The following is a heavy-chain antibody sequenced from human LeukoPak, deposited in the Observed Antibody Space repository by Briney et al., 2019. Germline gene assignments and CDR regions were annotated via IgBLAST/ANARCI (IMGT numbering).Heavy chain of an antibody. Sequence: PGGSLRLSCTASGFTFSAYAMMWVRQAPGKGPEWVSAIRGGGTSEFYADSVKGRFRISRDNSKDTLFLQMNSLRAEDTAVYYCARDLNGDYIGAFDVWGPGTMVTVSS. CDR3: ARDLNGDYIGAFDV. CDR1: GFTFSAYA. CDR2: IRGGGTSE. J-gene: IGHJ3*01. V-gene: IGHV3-23*01. D-gene: IGHD4-17*01.